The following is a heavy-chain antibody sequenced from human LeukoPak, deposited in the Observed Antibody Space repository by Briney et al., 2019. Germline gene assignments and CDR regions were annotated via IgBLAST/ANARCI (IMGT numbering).Heavy chain of an antibody. CDR1: GFTFSSYS. CDR2: ISSSGSYI. CDR3: ARVSQATVTTLRLDY. Sequence: GGSLRLSCAASGFTFSSYSMNWVRQAPGKGLEWVSSISSSGSYIYYADSVKGRFTISRDNAKNSLYLQMNSLRAEDTAVYYCARVSQATVTTLRLDYWGQGTLVTVSS. J-gene: IGHJ4*02. D-gene: IGHD4-17*01. V-gene: IGHV3-21*01.